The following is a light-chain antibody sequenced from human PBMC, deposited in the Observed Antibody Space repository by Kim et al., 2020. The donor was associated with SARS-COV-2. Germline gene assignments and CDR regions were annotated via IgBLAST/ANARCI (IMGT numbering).Light chain of an antibody. J-gene: IGLJ2*01. CDR2: QDT. V-gene: IGLV3-1*01. CDR1: RLERKY. CDR3: QAWDNSVV. Sequence: VAVSPGQTAVITCSGHRLERKYVYWYQQEPGQSPLLVMSQDTKRPSGIPERFSGSTSGSTATLTISGTQAMDEADYYCQAWDNSVVFGGGTKVTVL.